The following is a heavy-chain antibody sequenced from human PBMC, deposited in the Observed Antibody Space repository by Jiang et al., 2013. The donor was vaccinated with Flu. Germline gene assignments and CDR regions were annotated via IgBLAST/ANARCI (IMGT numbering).Heavy chain of an antibody. Sequence: GAEVKKPGESLKISCKGSGYTFTSYRIDWVRQMPGRGLEWMGIIYPGDSDTRYSPSFQGQVTFSADKSISTAYLQWSSLKASDTAMYYCARLAVTTSSDFDYWGQGTLVTVSS. J-gene: IGHJ4*02. CDR3: ARLAVTTSSDFDY. CDR2: IYPGDSDT. V-gene: IGHV5-51*01. D-gene: IGHD4-17*01. CDR1: GYTFTSYR.